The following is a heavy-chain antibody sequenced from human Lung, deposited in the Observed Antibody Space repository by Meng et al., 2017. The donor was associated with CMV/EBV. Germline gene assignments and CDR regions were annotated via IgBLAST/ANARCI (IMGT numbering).Heavy chain of an antibody. Sequence: AXVXVSXXASDYTFSSYGISWVRQAPGQGLEWMGWISGYNGNTNYAQRLQGRVTMTTDTSTSTVYMELRSLRFDDTAVYYCARDRAMGSSWFDPWGQGTLVTVSS. V-gene: IGHV1-18*01. CDR2: ISGYNGNT. D-gene: IGHD2-2*01. CDR3: ARDRAMGSSWFDP. J-gene: IGHJ5*02. CDR1: DYTFSSYG.